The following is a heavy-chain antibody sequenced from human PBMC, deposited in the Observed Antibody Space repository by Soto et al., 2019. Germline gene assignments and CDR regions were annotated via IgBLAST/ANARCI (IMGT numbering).Heavy chain of an antibody. Sequence: QVQLVESGGGVVQPGRSLRLSCAASGFTFSSYGMHWVRQAPGKGLEWVAVIWYDGSNKYYADSVKGRFTISRDNSKNTLYLQMNSLRAEDTAVYYCAREGTGHIVVVTAPGYWGQGTLVTVSS. J-gene: IGHJ4*02. D-gene: IGHD2-21*02. V-gene: IGHV3-33*01. CDR2: IWYDGSNK. CDR1: GFTFSSYG. CDR3: AREGTGHIVVVTAPGY.